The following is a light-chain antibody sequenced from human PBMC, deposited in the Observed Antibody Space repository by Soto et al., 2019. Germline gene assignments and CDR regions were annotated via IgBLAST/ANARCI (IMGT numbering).Light chain of an antibody. CDR3: QQRSTCPPFS. CDR1: QSIGSY. CDR2: DAS. J-gene: IGKJ3*01. V-gene: IGKV3-11*01. Sequence: EIVLTQSPATLSSSLGERATLSCSASQSIGSYLAWYQHKLGQPPRLLIYDASNRATGIPVRFSGSGSGTDFTLTISSLAPEDFAVYYCQQRSTCPPFSFGPGTKVDIK.